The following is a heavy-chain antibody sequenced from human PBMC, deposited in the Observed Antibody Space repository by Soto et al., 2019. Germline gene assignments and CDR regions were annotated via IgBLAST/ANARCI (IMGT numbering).Heavy chain of an antibody. V-gene: IGHV2-5*01. CDR2: IYWNDEK. J-gene: IGHJ4*02. CDR1: GCSLSTNGVG. CDR3: VHRRQSGRPYYFDY. D-gene: IGHD6-6*01. Sequence: SGPTLVNPTQTLTLTCTVSGCSLSTNGVGVGWIRQPPGKALEWLALIYWNDEKRYRSSLKSRLTISKDTSKNQVVLTMSNMDPMDTATYFCVHRRQSGRPYYFDYWGQGTLVTVSS.